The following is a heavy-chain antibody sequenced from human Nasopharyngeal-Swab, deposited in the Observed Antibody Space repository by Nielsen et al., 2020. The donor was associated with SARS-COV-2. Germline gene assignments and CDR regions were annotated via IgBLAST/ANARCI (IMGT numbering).Heavy chain of an antibody. CDR3: ARSLAYCGGDCYSSNGVFDY. D-gene: IGHD2-21*01. CDR2: INHSGST. CDR1: GVSFSGYY. J-gene: IGHJ4*02. V-gene: IGHV4-34*01. Sequence: SETLSLTCAVYGVSFSGYYWSWIRQPPGKGLEWIGEINHSGSTNYNPSLKSRVTISVDTSKNQFSLKLSSVTAADTAVYYCARSLAYCGGDCYSSNGVFDYWGQGTLVTVSS.